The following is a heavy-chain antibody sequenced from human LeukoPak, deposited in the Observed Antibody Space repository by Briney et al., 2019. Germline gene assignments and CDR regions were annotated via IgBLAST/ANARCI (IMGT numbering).Heavy chain of an antibody. D-gene: IGHD3-9*01. CDR2: IYHSGTT. CDR1: GGSISSYY. Sequence: SETLSLTCTVSGGSISSYYSSWVRQPPGKGLEWIGYIYHSGTTNYKPSLKSRVSISVDTSKNEFSLKLSSVTAADTAVYYCARRSNYDILTGHRDYFDKWGQGTLVTVSS. V-gene: IGHV4-59*08. CDR3: ARRSNYDILTGHRDYFDK. J-gene: IGHJ4*02.